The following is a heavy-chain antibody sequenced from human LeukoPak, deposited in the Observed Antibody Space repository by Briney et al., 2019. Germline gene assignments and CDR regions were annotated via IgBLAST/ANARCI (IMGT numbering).Heavy chain of an antibody. CDR3: ARHIGGGIEDMDV. V-gene: IGHV4-59*08. D-gene: IGHD3-16*02. J-gene: IGHJ6*03. CDR2: IYVTGN. Sequence: PSETLSLTCTVSGGSIGTYYWSSVRQSPGKGLEWIGYIYVTGNRYNPYLQSRVTISVDTSRNQFFLKMSSVTAADTAVYYCARHIGGGIEDMDVWGKGTKVTGSS. CDR1: GGSIGTYY.